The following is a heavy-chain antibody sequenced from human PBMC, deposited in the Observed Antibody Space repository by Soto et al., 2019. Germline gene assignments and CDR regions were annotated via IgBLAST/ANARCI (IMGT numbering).Heavy chain of an antibody. CDR3: ARGWAWDDIYGSGSYNLRLGYGMDV. D-gene: IGHD3-10*01. J-gene: IGHJ6*02. CDR1: GFTFSSYS. CDR2: ISSSSSYI. V-gene: IGHV3-21*01. Sequence: GGSLRLSCAASGFTFSSYSMNWVRQAPGKGLEWVSSISSSSSYIYYADSVKGRFTISRDNAKNSLYLQMNSLRAEDTAVYYCARGWAWDDIYGSGSYNLRLGYGMDVWGQGTTVTVSS.